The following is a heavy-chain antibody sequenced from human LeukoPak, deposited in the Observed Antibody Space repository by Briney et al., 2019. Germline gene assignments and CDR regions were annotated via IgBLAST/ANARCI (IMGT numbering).Heavy chain of an antibody. CDR3: ARGRSKGWPFDY. J-gene: IGHJ4*02. Sequence: PGGSLRLSCAASGFTFSSYAMHWVRQAPGKGLEWVAVISYDGSNKYYADSVKGRFTISRDNSKNTLYLQMNSLGAEDTAVYYCARGRSKGWPFDYWGQGTLVTVSS. CDR2: ISYDGSNK. CDR1: GFTFSSYA. D-gene: IGHD2-15*01. V-gene: IGHV3-30*04.